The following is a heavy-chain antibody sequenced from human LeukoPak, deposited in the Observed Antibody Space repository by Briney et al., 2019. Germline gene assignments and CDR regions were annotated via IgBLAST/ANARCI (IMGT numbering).Heavy chain of an antibody. J-gene: IGHJ4*02. Sequence: ASVNVSCKASGYTFTRYGISWVRQAPAQGLEWMGWISVYNGNTNYAQKLQGRLTMTTDTSTSTAYMELRSLRSDDTAVYCCARAHGGEYDMLTGYDDYWGQGTLVTVSS. V-gene: IGHV1-18*04. CDR1: GYTFTRYG. D-gene: IGHD3-9*01. CDR3: ARAHGGEYDMLTGYDDY. CDR2: ISVYNGNT.